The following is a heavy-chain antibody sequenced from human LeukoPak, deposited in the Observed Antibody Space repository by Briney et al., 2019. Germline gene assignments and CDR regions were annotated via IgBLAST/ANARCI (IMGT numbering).Heavy chain of an antibody. CDR2: IGASGGST. CDR3: AKAEGYDILTGLDY. CDR1: GFTFSSYA. J-gene: IGHJ4*02. Sequence: PGGSLRLSCATSGFTFSSYAMSWVRQAPGKGLEWLSGIGASGGSTYYADSVKGRFTISRDNSKNTLYLQMNSLRTEDTAVYYCAKAEGYDILTGLDYWGQGTLVTVSS. D-gene: IGHD3-9*01. V-gene: IGHV3-23*01.